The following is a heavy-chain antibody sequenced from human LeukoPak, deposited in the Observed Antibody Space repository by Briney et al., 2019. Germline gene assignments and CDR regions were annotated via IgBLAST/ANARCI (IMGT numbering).Heavy chain of an antibody. CDR3: ARDRSESSFYGPFLDY. J-gene: IGHJ4*02. Sequence: ASVKVSCKASGGTFSSYAISWVRQAPGQGLEWMERIIPIFGIANYAQKFQGRVTITADKSTSTAYMELSSLRSEDTAVYYCARDRSESSFYGPFLDYWGQGTLVTVSS. D-gene: IGHD1-26*01. CDR2: IIPIFGIA. V-gene: IGHV1-69*04. CDR1: GGTFSSYA.